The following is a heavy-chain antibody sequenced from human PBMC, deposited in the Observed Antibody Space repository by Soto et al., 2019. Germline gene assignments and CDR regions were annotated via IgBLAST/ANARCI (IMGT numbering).Heavy chain of an antibody. CDR3: ARRHRYCSGGRCYLYDY. CDR2: MNPNNGDT. CDR1: GYTFTSYE. Sequence: ASVKVSCQASGYTFTSYEINWVRQATGQGLEWMGWMNPNNGDTDYAQKFQGRVTMTRNTSISTAYMDLSSLRSEDTAVYYCARRHRYCSGGRCYLYDYWGQGTLVTVSS. V-gene: IGHV1-8*01. J-gene: IGHJ4*02. D-gene: IGHD2-15*01.